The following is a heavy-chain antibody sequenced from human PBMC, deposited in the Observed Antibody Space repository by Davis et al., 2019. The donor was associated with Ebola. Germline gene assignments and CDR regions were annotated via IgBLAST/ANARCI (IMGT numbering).Heavy chain of an antibody. Sequence: MPSETLSLTCTVSGGSIISYYWSWIRQPPGKGLEWIGYIYYSGSTNYNPSLKRRIPISVDASNNQFSLKPSSVTAADTAVYYCARHVITWIRGIGAAAVESKNGMGVWGQGTTVTVSS. CDR2: IYYSGST. D-gene: IGHD6-13*01. CDR1: GGSIISYY. J-gene: IGHJ6*02. V-gene: IGHV4-59*08. CDR3: ARHVITWIRGIGAAAVESKNGMGV.